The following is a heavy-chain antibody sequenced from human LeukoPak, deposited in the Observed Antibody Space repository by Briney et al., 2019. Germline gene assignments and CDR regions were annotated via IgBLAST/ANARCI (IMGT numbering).Heavy chain of an antibody. Sequence: GGSLRLSCAASGFTFSSYSMNWVRQAPAKGLEWVSSIISSSSYIYYADSVKGRFTISRDNAKNSLYLQMNSLRAEDTAVYYCARDSRIAAAGTSDYWGQGTLVTVSS. CDR2: IISSSSYI. J-gene: IGHJ4*02. V-gene: IGHV3-21*01. CDR3: ARDSRIAAAGTSDY. CDR1: GFTFSSYS. D-gene: IGHD6-13*01.